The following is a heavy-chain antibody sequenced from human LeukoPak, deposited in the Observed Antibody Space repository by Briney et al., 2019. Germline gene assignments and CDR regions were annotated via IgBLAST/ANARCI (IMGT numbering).Heavy chain of an antibody. CDR3: ARSYCSSTSCSRSPNWFDP. J-gene: IGHJ5*02. CDR1: GGSFSGYY. V-gene: IGHV4-34*01. CDR2: INHSGST. D-gene: IGHD2-2*01. Sequence: SETLSLTCAVYGGSFSGYYWSWIRQPPGKGLEWIGEINHSGSTNYNPSLKSRVTISVDTSKNQFSLKLSSVTAEDTAVYYCARSYCSSTSCSRSPNWFDPWGQGTLVTVSS.